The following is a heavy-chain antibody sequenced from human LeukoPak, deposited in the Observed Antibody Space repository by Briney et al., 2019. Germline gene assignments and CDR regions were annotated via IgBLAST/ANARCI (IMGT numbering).Heavy chain of an antibody. CDR1: GYTLTELS. V-gene: IGHV1-24*01. CDR3: ASPYYYDSSVGYAFDI. Sequence: RASVKVSCKVSGYTLTELSMHWVRQAPGKGLEWMGGFDPEDGETIHAQKFQGRVTITADESTSTAYMELSSLRSEDTAVYYCASPYYYDSSVGYAFDIWGQGTMVTVSS. J-gene: IGHJ3*02. CDR2: FDPEDGET. D-gene: IGHD3-22*01.